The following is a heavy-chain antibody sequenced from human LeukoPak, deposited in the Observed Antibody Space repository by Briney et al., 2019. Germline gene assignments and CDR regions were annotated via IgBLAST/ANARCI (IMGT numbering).Heavy chain of an antibody. D-gene: IGHD3-22*01. Sequence: PGGSLRLSCAASGFTFDDYAMHWVRQAPGKGLEWVSGISWNSGSIGYADSVKGRFTISRDNAKNSLYLQMNSLRAEDTALYYCAKGDYYDSSDPGYFDYWGQGTLVTVSS. CDR3: AKGDYYDSSDPGYFDY. J-gene: IGHJ4*02. CDR2: ISWNSGSI. CDR1: GFTFDDYA. V-gene: IGHV3-9*01.